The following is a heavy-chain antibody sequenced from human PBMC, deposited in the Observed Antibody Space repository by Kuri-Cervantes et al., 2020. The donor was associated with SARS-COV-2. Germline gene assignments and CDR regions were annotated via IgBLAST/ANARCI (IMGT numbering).Heavy chain of an antibody. CDR3: ARETNDFWSGYYPAVKGWFDP. CDR1: GFSFSNFA. D-gene: IGHD3-3*01. V-gene: IGHV3-7*01. Sequence: GESLKISCAASGFSFSNFAMNWVRQAPGKGLEWVANIKQDGSEKYYVDSVKGRFTISRDNAKNSLYLQMNSLRAEDTAVYYCARETNDFWSGYYPAVKGWFDPWGQGTLVTVSS. CDR2: IKQDGSEK. J-gene: IGHJ5*02.